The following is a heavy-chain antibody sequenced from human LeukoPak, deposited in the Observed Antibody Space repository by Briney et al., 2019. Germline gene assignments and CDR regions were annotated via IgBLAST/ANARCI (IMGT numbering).Heavy chain of an antibody. D-gene: IGHD4-11*01. J-gene: IGHJ4*02. CDR1: GFSFSYYW. CDR3: GRGMTTIDN. Sequence: GGSLRLSCEASGFSFSYYWMTWVRQAPGKGLEWVATIKPDGTEKYYMDSVKGRFTISRDNAKTSLYVQMNSLRAEDTAVYYCGRGMTTIDNWGQGTLVTVSS. V-gene: IGHV3-7*04. CDR2: IKPDGTEK.